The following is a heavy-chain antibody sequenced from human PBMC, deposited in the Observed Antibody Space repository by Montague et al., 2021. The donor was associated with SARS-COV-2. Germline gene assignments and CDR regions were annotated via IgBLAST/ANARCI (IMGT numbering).Heavy chain of an antibody. V-gene: IGHV4-39*01. D-gene: IGHD3-10*01. CDR1: GXSINNSRYY. CDR3: ARLESTRGVIIRGAFHI. Sequence: SETLSLTCSVSGXSINNSRYYWGWIRQPPGKGLEWIGTIYYSGSAYYNPCLKSRVTISVDTSKDQFSLKLNSVTATDTAVYYCARLESTRGVIIRGAFHIWGQGTKVTVSS. CDR2: IYYSGSA. J-gene: IGHJ3*02.